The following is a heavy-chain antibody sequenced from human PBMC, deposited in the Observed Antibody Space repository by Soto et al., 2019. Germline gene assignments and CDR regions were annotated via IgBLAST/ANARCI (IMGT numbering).Heavy chain of an antibody. Sequence: PGGSLRLSCAASGFTFSSYGMHWVRQAPGKGLEWVAVISYDGSNKYYADSVKGRFPISRDNSKNTLYLQMNSLRAEDTAVYYCAAGKVGAKNPGAFDIWGQGTMVTVSS. CDR2: ISYDGSNK. J-gene: IGHJ3*02. V-gene: IGHV3-30*03. D-gene: IGHD1-26*01. CDR1: GFTFSSYG. CDR3: AAGKVGAKNPGAFDI.